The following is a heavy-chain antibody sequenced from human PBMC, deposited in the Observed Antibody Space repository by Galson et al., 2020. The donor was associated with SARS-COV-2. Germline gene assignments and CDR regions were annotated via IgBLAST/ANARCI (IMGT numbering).Heavy chain of an antibody. J-gene: IGHJ6*03. CDR3: ARTGTPHYYYSYYMDV. CDR1: GFTFSSYT. Sequence: GGSLRLSCAASGFTFSSYTMNWVRQVPGKGLEWVSSITTSSTYINYADSVKGRFTISRDNAKNSLYLQMNSLGAGDTAVYFCARTGTPHYYYSYYMDVWGKGTTVTVSS. CDR2: ITTSSTYI. D-gene: IGHD6-13*01. V-gene: IGHV3-21*01.